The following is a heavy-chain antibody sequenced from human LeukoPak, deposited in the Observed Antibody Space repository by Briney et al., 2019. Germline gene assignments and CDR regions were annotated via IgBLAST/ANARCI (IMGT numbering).Heavy chain of an antibody. D-gene: IGHD2-2*01. J-gene: IGHJ6*03. CDR2: VYTRGST. CDR1: GGSIRIDNYY. Sequence: PSETLSLTCSVSGGSIRIDNYYWSWIRQPAGKGLEWIGRVYTRGSTIYNPSLKSRVSISVDTSKNQFSLKLSSVTAADTAVYYCTREVSTSRVVPPYYYYYYMDVWGKGTTVTVSS. V-gene: IGHV4-61*02. CDR3: TREVSTSRVVPPYYYYYYMDV.